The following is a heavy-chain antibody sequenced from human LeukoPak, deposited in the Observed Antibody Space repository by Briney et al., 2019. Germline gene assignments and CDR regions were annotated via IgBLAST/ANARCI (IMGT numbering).Heavy chain of an antibody. CDR1: GFTFSSYG. V-gene: IGHV3-48*02. Sequence: SGGSLRLSCAASGFTFSSYGMNWVRQAPGKGLEWVSYIGTSSSTIYYADSVKGRFTISRDKAKNSLYLQMNSLRDEDTAVYYCARHDYGGNSGDYWGQGTLVTVSS. CDR3: ARHDYGGNSGDY. CDR2: IGTSSSTI. J-gene: IGHJ4*02. D-gene: IGHD4-23*01.